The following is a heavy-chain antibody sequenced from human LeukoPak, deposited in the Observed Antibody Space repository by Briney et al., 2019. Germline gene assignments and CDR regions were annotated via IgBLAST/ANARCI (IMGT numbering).Heavy chain of an antibody. D-gene: IGHD6-19*01. V-gene: IGHV1-46*01. J-gene: IGHJ5*02. CDR1: GDTFTRYH. Sequence: VSVTVSCKASGDTFTRYHMHWVRQAPGQGLEWMGIINSSGGGTTYAQKFQGRVTMTRDTYTRTVYMEVSGLRSEDTAVYYCARTLSGWYDDWGEGTLVTVSS. CDR2: INSSGGGT. CDR3: ARTLSGWYDD.